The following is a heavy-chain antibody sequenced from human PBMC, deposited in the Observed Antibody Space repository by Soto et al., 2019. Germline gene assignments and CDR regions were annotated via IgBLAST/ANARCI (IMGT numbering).Heavy chain of an antibody. D-gene: IGHD2-15*01. J-gene: IGHJ6*02. CDR1: GGSVSSGSYY. Sequence: PSETLSLTCTVSGGSVSSGSYYWSWIRQPPGKGLEWIGYIYYSGSINYNPSLKSRVTISVDTSKNQFSLKLSSVTAADTAVYYCARGGCSGGSCPPQRYYGMDVWGQGTTVTVSS. V-gene: IGHV4-61*01. CDR3: ARGGCSGGSCPPQRYYGMDV. CDR2: IYYSGSI.